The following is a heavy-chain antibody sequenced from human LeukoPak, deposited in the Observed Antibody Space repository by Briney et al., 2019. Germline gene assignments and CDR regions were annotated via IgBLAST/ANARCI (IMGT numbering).Heavy chain of an antibody. D-gene: IGHD6-13*01. CDR1: GFTFSSYW. J-gene: IGHJ6*03. V-gene: IGHV3-7*01. CDR2: IKQDGSEK. CDR3: ARVSVAATAQGYYYYYYMDV. Sequence: GGSLRLSCAASGFTFSSYWMSWVRQAPGKGLEWVANIKQDGSEKYYVDSVKGRFTISRDNAKNSLYLQMNSLRAEDTAVYYCARVSVAATAQGYYYYYYMDVWGKGTTVVVSS.